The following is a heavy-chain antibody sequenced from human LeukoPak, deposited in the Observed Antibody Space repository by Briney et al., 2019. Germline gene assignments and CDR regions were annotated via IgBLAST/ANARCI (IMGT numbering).Heavy chain of an antibody. D-gene: IGHD4-17*01. CDR1: GFTFSSYA. J-gene: IGHJ4*02. CDR3: ARDETSHGDYGY. V-gene: IGHV3-30*04. CDR2: ILYDGSNK. Sequence: GGSLRLSCAASGFTFSSYAMHWVRQAPGKGLEWVAVILYDGSNKYYADSVKGRFTISRDNSKNTLYLQMNSLRAEDTAVYYCARDETSHGDYGYWGQGTLVTVSS.